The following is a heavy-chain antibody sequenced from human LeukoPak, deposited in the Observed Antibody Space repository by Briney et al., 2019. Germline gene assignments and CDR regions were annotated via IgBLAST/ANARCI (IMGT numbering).Heavy chain of an antibody. Sequence: GASVKVSCKASGYTFTGYYMHWVRQAPGQGLEWMGWINPNSGGTNYAQKFQGRVTMTRDTSISTAYMELSRLRSDDTAVYYCARPGCYDYGDYRGWCAFDFWGQGTPVTVSS. V-gene: IGHV1-2*02. CDR2: INPNSGGT. D-gene: IGHD4-17*01. J-gene: IGHJ4*02. CDR3: ARPGCYDYGDYRGWCAFDF. CDR1: GYTFTGYY.